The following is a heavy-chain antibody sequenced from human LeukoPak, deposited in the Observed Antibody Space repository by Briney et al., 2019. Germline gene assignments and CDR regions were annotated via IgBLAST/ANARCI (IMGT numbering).Heavy chain of an antibody. CDR3: ARDPTVTTNGDY. CDR1: VFTFSSYS. CDR2: ISSSSSYI. D-gene: IGHD4-11*01. J-gene: IGHJ4*02. Sequence: RGSLRLSCAASVFTFSSYSMNWARQAPGKGLEWVSSISSSSSYIYYADSVKGRFTISRDNAKNSLYLQMNSLRAEDTAVYYCARDPTVTTNGDYWGQGTLVTVSA. V-gene: IGHV3-21*01.